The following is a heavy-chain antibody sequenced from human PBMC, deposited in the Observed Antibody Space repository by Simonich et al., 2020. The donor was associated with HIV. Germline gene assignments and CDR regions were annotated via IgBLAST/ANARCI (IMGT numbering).Heavy chain of an antibody. CDR1: GGAFSGDY. D-gene: IGHD3-3*01. V-gene: IGHV4-34*01. J-gene: IGHJ4*02. CDR2: INHRRIT. CDR3: ARRDRELILYFDY. Sequence: QVQLQQWGAGLMKPSETLSLTCAVYGGAFSGDYWSRFRQPPGKGLEWIGEINHRRITNYNSSLNRRATISVDKSKNQFSLKLSSVTAADTAIYYCARRDRELILYFDYWGQGNLVTVSS.